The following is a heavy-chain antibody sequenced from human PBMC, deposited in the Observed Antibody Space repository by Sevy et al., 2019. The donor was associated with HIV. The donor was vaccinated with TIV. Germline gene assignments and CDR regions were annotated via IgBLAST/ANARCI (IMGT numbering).Heavy chain of an antibody. D-gene: IGHD3-22*01. V-gene: IGHV5-51*01. Sequence: GESLKISCKGSGYSFTSYWIGWVRQMPGKGLEWMGIIYPGDSDTRYSPSFQGQVTISADKSIRTAYLQWSSLKASDTAMYYCARRGYYDSSGYYYKDYYYYRMDVWGQGTTVTVSS. CDR3: ARRGYYDSSGYYYKDYYYYRMDV. J-gene: IGHJ6*02. CDR1: GYSFTSYW. CDR2: IYPGDSDT.